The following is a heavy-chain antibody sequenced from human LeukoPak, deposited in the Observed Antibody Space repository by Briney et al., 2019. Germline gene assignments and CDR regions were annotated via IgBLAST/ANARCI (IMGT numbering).Heavy chain of an antibody. Sequence: GGSLRLSCAASGFTFSDYSMTWVRQAPGKGLEWVSSITTSSTYIYYADSVKGRFTISRDNAKNSLYLQMNSLRAEDTAVYYCAELGITMIGGVWGKGTTVTISS. J-gene: IGHJ6*04. CDR3: AELGITMIGGV. CDR2: ITTSSTYI. V-gene: IGHV3-21*01. CDR1: GFTFSDYS. D-gene: IGHD3-10*02.